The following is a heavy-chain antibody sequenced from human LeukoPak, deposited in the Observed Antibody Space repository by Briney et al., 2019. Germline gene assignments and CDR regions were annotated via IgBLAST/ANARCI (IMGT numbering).Heavy chain of an antibody. CDR1: GFSFNYYW. CDR2: KKHDGGEK. J-gene: IGHJ4*02. D-gene: IGHD6-13*01. V-gene: IGHV3-7*03. CDR3: ARDRRILGAAGTALDS. Sequence: GGSLRLSCAASGFSFNYYWMTWVRQAPGKGLGWVANKKHDGGEKHYVDSVKGRFTISRDNANNSIYLQMNSLRAEDAAIYYCARDRRILGAAGTALDSWGQGTLVTVSS.